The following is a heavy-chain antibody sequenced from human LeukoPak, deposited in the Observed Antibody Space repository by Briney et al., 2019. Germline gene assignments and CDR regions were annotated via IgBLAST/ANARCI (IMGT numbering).Heavy chain of an antibody. V-gene: IGHV1-69*05. CDR3: ASQAYSSSSQEDY. CDR1: GGTFSSYA. CDR2: IIPIFGTA. J-gene: IGHJ4*02. Sequence: ASVKVSCKASGGTFSSYAISWVRQAPGQGLEWMGGIIPIFGTANYAQKFQGRVTITTDESTSTAYMELSSLRSEDTAVYYCASQAYSSSSQEDYWGQGTPVTVSS. D-gene: IGHD6-6*01.